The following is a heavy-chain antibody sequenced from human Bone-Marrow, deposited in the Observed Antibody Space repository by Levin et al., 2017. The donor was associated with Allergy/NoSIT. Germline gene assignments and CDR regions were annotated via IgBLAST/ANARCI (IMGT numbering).Heavy chain of an antibody. J-gene: IGHJ4*02. CDR1: GGSISRTTYY. CDR3: TRDGYRISWFGY. D-gene: IGHD6-13*01. Sequence: HSQTLSLTCTVSGGSISRTTYYWGWVRQPPGKGLEWIGTTYYSVSTFYNPSLESRVTISVDTSKNQFSLRLTSVTAADTAVYYCTRDGYRISWFGYWGQGTLVTVSS. CDR2: TYYSVST. V-gene: IGHV4-39*07.